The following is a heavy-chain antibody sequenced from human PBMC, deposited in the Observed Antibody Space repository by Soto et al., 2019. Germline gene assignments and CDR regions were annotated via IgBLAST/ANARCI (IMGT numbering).Heavy chain of an antibody. J-gene: IGHJ4*02. D-gene: IGHD3-10*01. Sequence: PGGSMRLSCAASGFTFSSYSVSWVRQAPGKGLDWVSAIRGSGDNTYYADSVKGRFTISRDNTKNTLYLQMNSLRAEDTAVYYCAKSPTMVRGLIFDYWGQGALVTVSS. V-gene: IGHV3-23*01. CDR3: AKSPTMVRGLIFDY. CDR1: GFTFSSYS. CDR2: IRGSGDNT.